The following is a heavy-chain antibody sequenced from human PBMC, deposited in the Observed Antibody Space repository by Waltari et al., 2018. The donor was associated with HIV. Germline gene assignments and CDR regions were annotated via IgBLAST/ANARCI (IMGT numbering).Heavy chain of an antibody. V-gene: IGHV3-48*03. CDR1: GFTLSTHE. J-gene: IGHJ4*02. D-gene: IGHD1-26*01. CDR3: ARDGSSYYGLDY. Sequence: EVQVVESGGGLVQPGGSLRLSCAAYGFTLSTHEMNWVRQAPGKGLGCVSYISSSGSTRYYADSVKGRFTISRDNSKNSLYLQMNSLRAENTAVYFCARDGSSYYGLDYWGRGTLVTVSS. CDR2: ISSSGSTR.